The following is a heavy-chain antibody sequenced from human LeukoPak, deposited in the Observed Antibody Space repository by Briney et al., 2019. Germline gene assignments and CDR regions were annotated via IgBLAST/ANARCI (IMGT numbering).Heavy chain of an antibody. Sequence: PSETLSLTCTVSGGSVSSSHYWGWIRQPPGKGLEWIGSIYYSGSTYYNPSLKSRVTISVDKSKNQFSLKLSSVTAADTAVYYCARDGGSSWPGDYWGQGTLVTVSS. CDR2: IYYSGST. J-gene: IGHJ4*02. V-gene: IGHV4-39*07. D-gene: IGHD6-13*01. CDR3: ARDGGSSWPGDY. CDR1: GGSVSSSHY.